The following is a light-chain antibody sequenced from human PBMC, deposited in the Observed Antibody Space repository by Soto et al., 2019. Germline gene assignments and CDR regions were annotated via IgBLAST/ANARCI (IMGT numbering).Light chain of an antibody. CDR1: QSVNSN. Sequence: EVVLTQSPATLSLSPGERATLSCRASQSVNSNLAWYQQKPGQAPRLLLYGASTRAIGIPARFSGSASGTEFTLTISSLQSEDSAVYYCQQYNDWPLTFGGGTKVEI. J-gene: IGKJ4*01. CDR3: QQYNDWPLT. CDR2: GAS. V-gene: IGKV3-15*01.